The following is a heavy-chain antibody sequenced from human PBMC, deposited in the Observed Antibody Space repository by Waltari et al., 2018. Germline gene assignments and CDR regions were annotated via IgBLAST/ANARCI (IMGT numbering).Heavy chain of an antibody. CDR1: GLTFSRFW. J-gene: IGHJ4*02. Sequence: EVQLVESGGGWVQPGGSLRLSCAASGLTFSRFWMTWVRQAPGKGLEWVANINEDGSEKHYVDSVKGRFTISRDNAKNSLFLQMNSLRADDTAVYYYASGGHVDYCGQGTLVTVSS. CDR2: INEDGSEK. V-gene: IGHV3-7*01. CDR3: ASGGHVDY.